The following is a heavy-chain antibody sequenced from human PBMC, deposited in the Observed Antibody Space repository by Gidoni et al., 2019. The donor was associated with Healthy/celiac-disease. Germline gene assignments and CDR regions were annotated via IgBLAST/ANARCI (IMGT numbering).Heavy chain of an antibody. V-gene: IGHV3-30-3*01. CDR1: GFPFSSYA. Sequence: QVQLVESGGGVVQPGRSLRLSCAASGFPFSSYAMHWVRQAPGKGLELVAVISYDGSNKYYADSVKGRFTISRDNSKNTLYLQMNSLRAEDTAVYYCARDGQSGWYEGYFDYWGQGTLVTVSS. D-gene: IGHD6-19*01. CDR2: ISYDGSNK. J-gene: IGHJ4*02. CDR3: ARDGQSGWYEGYFDY.